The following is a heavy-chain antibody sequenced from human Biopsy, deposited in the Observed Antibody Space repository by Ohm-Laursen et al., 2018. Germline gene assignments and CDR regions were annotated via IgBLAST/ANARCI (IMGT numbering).Heavy chain of an antibody. V-gene: IGHV4-59*07. J-gene: IGHJ2*01. CDR3: ASAGYNPDWNFDL. CDR2: IYFTGRT. D-gene: IGHD5-24*01. Sequence: SDTLSLTCTVSGGSIDSYYWSWIRQPPGKALEWIGYIYFTGRTSYNPSLKSRVTMSVNTSKKQFSLRPSSVTAADTAVYYCASAGYNPDWNFDLWGRGTRVTVSS. CDR1: GGSIDSYY.